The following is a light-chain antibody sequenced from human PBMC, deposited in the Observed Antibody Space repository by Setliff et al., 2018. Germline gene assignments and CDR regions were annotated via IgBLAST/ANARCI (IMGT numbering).Light chain of an antibody. J-gene: IGLJ1*01. CDR3: ASYTSITTGV. CDR2: DVS. V-gene: IGLV2-14*03. Sequence: QSVLAQPASVSGSPGQSITISCTGTSNDIGHSHYVSWYQQHPGKVPQLIIYDVSIRPSGVSDRFSAHKSGNTASLSTSGLQIEDEGYYYCASYTSITTGVFGTGTKVTVL. CDR1: SNDIGHSHY.